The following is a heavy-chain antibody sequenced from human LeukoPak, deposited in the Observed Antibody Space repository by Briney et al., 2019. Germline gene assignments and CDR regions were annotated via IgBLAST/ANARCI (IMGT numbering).Heavy chain of an antibody. Sequence: GASVKVSCKVSGYTLTELSMHWVRQAPGKGLEWMGGIVPILGTANYAQNFQGRVTITADRSTTTAYMELSSLRSEDTAVYYCARVPQGSSWPYYFDYWGQGTLVTVSS. V-gene: IGHV1-24*01. J-gene: IGHJ4*02. CDR2: IVPILGTA. D-gene: IGHD6-13*01. CDR1: GYTLTELS. CDR3: ARVPQGSSWPYYFDY.